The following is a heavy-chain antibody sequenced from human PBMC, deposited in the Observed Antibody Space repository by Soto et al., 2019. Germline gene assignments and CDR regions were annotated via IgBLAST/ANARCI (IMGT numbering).Heavy chain of an antibody. V-gene: IGHV3-23*01. CDR2: ISGSGSSR. D-gene: IGHD2-21*02. CDR1: GSPFSNYA. J-gene: IGHJ6*02. CDR3: AKYYMVTTSYYYFYGLDV. Sequence: PGGSLRLSCEASGSPFSNYAMSWVRQAPGKGLEWFSTISGSGSSRYTADSVRGRFIISRDNSRNTLSLQMNGLRAEDTAIYYCAKYYMVTTSYYYFYGLDVWGQGTAVTVSS.